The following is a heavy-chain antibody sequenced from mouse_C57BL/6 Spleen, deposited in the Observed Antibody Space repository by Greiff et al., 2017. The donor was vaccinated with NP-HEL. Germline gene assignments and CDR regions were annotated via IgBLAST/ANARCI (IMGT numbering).Heavy chain of an antibody. D-gene: IGHD2-5*01. CDR2: IYPGDGDT. Sequence: VKLMESGAELVKPGASVKISCKASGYAFSSYWMNWVKQRPGKGLEWIGQIYPGDGDTNYNGKFKGKATLTADKSSSTAYMQLSSLTSEDSAVYFCARRDSNYDFDYWGQGTTLTVSS. J-gene: IGHJ2*01. CDR3: ARRDSNYDFDY. V-gene: IGHV1-80*01. CDR1: GYAFSSYW.